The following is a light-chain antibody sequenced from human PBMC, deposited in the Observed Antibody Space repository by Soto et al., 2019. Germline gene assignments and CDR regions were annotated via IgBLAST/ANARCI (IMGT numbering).Light chain of an antibody. Sequence: PGERATLSCRASQSISSNLAWYQQRPGQAPRLLVYGASTRATGVPTRFSGSGSGTEFILTISSLQSEDFALYYCQQYDSWPPLFTFGPGTKVDLK. CDR2: GAS. J-gene: IGKJ3*01. CDR1: QSISSN. CDR3: QQYDSWPPLFT. V-gene: IGKV3-15*01.